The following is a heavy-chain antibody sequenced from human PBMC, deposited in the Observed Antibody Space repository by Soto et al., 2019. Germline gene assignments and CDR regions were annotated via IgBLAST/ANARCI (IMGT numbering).Heavy chain of an antibody. J-gene: IGHJ4*02. D-gene: IGHD6-13*01. CDR1: GFTFSSYA. V-gene: IGHV3-23*01. CDR3: ARTIAAAGTDY. Sequence: EVQMLESGGGLVQPGGYLRLFCAAYGFTFSSYAMSWVRQAPGMGREWVSGVSGSGSSTYYADSVKGRFTISRDNSKNTLYLQMNSLRVEDTARYYCARTIAAAGTDYWGQGTLVTDSS. CDR2: VSGSGSST.